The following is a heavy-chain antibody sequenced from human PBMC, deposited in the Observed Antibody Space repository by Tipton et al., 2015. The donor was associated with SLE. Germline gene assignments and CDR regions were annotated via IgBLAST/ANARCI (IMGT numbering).Heavy chain of an antibody. CDR3: ARALTTVIQGIIAFDS. D-gene: IGHD3-22*01. CDR2: IHHSGTT. V-gene: IGHV4-59*01. J-gene: IGHJ4*02. Sequence: TLSLTCTVSGGSISSYYWSWIRQPPGKGLEWIGYIHHSGTTNYNPSLQSRVTISRDPSKNQFSLKLSSATAADTAVYYCARALTTVIQGIIAFDSWAQGTLVIVSS. CDR1: GGSISSYY.